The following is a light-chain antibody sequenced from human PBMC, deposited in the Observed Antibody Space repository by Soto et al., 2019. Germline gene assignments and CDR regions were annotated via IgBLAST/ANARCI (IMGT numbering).Light chain of an antibody. CDR2: GAS. CDR3: QQYDKRPRT. J-gene: IGKJ1*01. V-gene: IGKV3-20*01. Sequence: EIVLTHSPGTLSLSPGEGATLSSSPSQSVSNNYLAWYQQNPGHAPMLLNYGASSTATVIPDRFSGSCSRAEYTLTISILHAEDFAVYCCQQYDKRPRTFGQGTKVDIK. CDR1: QSVSNNY.